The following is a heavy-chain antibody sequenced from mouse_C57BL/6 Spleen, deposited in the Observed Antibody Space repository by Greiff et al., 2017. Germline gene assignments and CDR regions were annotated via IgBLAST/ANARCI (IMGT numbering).Heavy chain of an antibody. J-gene: IGHJ2*01. CDR3: TRHGAFDY. CDR2: IDPETGGT. V-gene: IGHV1-15*01. CDR1: GYTFTDYE. Sequence: VQLQQSGAELVRPGASVTLSCKASGYTFTDYEMHWVKQTPVHGLEWIGAIDPETGGTAYNQKFKSKAILTADKSSSTAYMELRSLTSEDSAVYYCTRHGAFDYWGQGTTLTVSS.